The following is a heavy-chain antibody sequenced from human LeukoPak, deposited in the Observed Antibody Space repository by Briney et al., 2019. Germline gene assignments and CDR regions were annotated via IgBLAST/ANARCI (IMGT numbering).Heavy chain of an antibody. Sequence: PGGSLRLSCAASGLTFSSYGMHWVRQAPGKGLEWVAFIRYDGSNKYYADSVKGRFTISRDNSKNTLYLQMNSLRAEDTAVYYCAKDSVGATTSSDYWGQGTLVTVSS. D-gene: IGHD1-26*01. J-gene: IGHJ4*02. CDR3: AKDSVGATTSSDY. V-gene: IGHV3-30*02. CDR2: IRYDGSNK. CDR1: GLTFSSYG.